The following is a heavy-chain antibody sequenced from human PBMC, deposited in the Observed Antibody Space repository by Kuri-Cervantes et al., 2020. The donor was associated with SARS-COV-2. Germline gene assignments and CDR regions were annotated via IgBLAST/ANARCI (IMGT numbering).Heavy chain of an antibody. CDR1: GGSFSDYY. CDR2: INHSGNT. CDR3: ARGGIQVPADPWGVYKRNWFDP. Sequence: GSLRLSCAVYGGSFSDYYWSWVRQPPGKGLEWIGEINHSGNTNYDPSLKSRVTISIDTSKNQFSLKLSSVTAADTAVYYCARGGIQVPADPWGVYKRNWFDPWGQGTLVTVSS. D-gene: IGHD2-2*01. V-gene: IGHV4-34*01. J-gene: IGHJ5*02.